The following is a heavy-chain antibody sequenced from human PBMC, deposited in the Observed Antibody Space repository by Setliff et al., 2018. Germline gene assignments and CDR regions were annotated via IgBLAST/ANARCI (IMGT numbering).Heavy chain of an antibody. D-gene: IGHD2-15*01. V-gene: IGHV3-30*02. Sequence: GGSLRLSCAASGFTFSSYAMHWVRQAPGKGLEWVAFIWYDGINKYYAASAKGRFTISRDNSKNTVYLQMNSLRAEDTAVYYCAKGGALLYYFDFWGQGTLVTVSS. CDR2: IWYDGINK. J-gene: IGHJ4*02. CDR3: AKGGALLYYFDF. CDR1: GFTFSSYA.